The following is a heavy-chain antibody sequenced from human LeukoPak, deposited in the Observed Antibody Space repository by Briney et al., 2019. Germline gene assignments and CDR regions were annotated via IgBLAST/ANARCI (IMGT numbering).Heavy chain of an antibody. J-gene: IGHJ5*02. CDR2: IYHSAIT. CDR1: GGSISSGGYS. V-gene: IGHV4-30-2*01. CDR3: AREVLLWFGEKLGGWFDP. Sequence: SQTLSLTCAVSGGSISSGGYSWSWIRQQPGKGLEWIGYIYHSAITYYNPSLKSRVTISVDRSKNQFSLKLSSVTAADTAVYFCAREVLLWFGEKLGGWFDPWGQGALVTVSS. D-gene: IGHD3-10*01.